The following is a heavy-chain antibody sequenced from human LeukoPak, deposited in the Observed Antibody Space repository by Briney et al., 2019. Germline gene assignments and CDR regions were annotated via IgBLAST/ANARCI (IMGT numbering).Heavy chain of an antibody. CDR1: GFTFSSYA. CDR2: ISGSGGST. V-gene: IGHV3-23*01. Sequence: GGSLRLSCAASGFTFSSYAMSWVRQAPGKGLEWVSAISGSGGSTYYADSVKGRFTISRDNSKNTLYLQMNSLRAEDAAVYYCAKDPKGGVIVRYLDYWGQGTLVTVSS. D-gene: IGHD3-16*02. J-gene: IGHJ4*02. CDR3: AKDPKGGVIVRYLDY.